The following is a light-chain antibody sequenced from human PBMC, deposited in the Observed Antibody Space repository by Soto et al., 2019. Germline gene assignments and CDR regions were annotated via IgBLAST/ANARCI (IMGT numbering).Light chain of an antibody. J-gene: IGKJ3*01. Sequence: DIVMTQSSDSLAVSLGERATINCKSSQSVLYTSNNKNYLAWYQQKPGQPPKLLIYWASTRESGVPDRFSGSGSGTDFTLTISSLQAEDVAVYYCQHYYSTPFTFGPGTKVDIK. CDR3: QHYYSTPFT. CDR2: WAS. V-gene: IGKV4-1*01. CDR1: QSVLYTSNNKNY.